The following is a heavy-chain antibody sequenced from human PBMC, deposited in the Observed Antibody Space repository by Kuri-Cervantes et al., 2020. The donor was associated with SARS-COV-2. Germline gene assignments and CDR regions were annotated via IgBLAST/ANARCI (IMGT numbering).Heavy chain of an antibody. CDR3: ARGGIAVAGVDY. V-gene: IGHV4-39*01. D-gene: IGHD6-19*01. CDR1: GGSISSGDYY. CDR2: IYYSGST. Sequence: SETLSLTCTVSGGSISSGDYYWGWIRQPPGKGLEWIGSIYYSGSTYYNPSLKSRVTISVDTSKNQFSLKLSSVTAADTAVYYRARGGIAVAGVDYWGQGTLVTVSS. J-gene: IGHJ4*02.